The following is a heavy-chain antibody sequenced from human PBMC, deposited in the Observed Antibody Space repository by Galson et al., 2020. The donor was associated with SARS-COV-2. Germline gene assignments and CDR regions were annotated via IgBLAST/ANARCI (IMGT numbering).Heavy chain of an antibody. J-gene: IGHJ5*02. CDR3: ARDGSLLWFGPERWFDP. Sequence: SGPTLVKPTQTLTLTCTFSGFSLSTSGVGVGWIRQPPGKALEWPALIYWNDDKRYSPSLKSRLTITKDTSKNQVVLTMTNMDPVDTATYYCARDGSLLWFGPERWFDPWGQGTLVTVSS. V-gene: IGHV2-5*01. D-gene: IGHD3-10*01. CDR2: IYWNDDK. CDR1: GFSLSTSGVG.